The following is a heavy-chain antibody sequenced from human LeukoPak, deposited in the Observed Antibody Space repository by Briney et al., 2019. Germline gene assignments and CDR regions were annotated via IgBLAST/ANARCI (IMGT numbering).Heavy chain of an antibody. V-gene: IGHV3-21*01. CDR2: ISSSSDYI. CDR3: ARGMGDYGDYSDY. J-gene: IGHJ4*02. D-gene: IGHD4-17*01. CDR1: GFAFSSYS. Sequence: GGSLRLSCAASGFAFSSYSINWVCQAPGEGLEWVSSISSSSDYIYYADSVKGRFTISRDNAKNSLYLQMNSLRADDTAMYFCARGMGDYGDYSDYWGQGTLVTVSS.